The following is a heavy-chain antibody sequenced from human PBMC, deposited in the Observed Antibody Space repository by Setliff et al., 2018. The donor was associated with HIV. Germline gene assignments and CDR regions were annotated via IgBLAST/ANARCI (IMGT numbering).Heavy chain of an antibody. Sequence: SETLSLTCTVSGDSISSSIYCWCWLRPPPGKGLEWIGGIYYTGSPFYNPSLKSRVTIAVDTSNNQFSLKLSSVTAADTAVYYCARGGGTSSPIDYHYYIDVWGKGTTVTVSS. D-gene: IGHD6-6*01. V-gene: IGHV4-39*01. CDR1: GDSISSSIYC. CDR2: IYYTGSP. CDR3: ARGGGTSSPIDYHYYIDV. J-gene: IGHJ6*03.